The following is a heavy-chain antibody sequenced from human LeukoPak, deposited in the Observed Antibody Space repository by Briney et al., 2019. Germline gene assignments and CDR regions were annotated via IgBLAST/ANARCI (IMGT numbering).Heavy chain of an antibody. Sequence: GRSLRLSCAASGFTFSSYAMHWVRQAPGKGLEGVAVISYDGSNKYYADSVKGRFTISRDNSKNTLYLQMNSLRAEDTAVYYCARDLTSGSLFDYWGQGTLVTVSS. D-gene: IGHD1-26*01. J-gene: IGHJ4*02. V-gene: IGHV3-30-3*01. CDR1: GFTFSSYA. CDR3: ARDLTSGSLFDY. CDR2: ISYDGSNK.